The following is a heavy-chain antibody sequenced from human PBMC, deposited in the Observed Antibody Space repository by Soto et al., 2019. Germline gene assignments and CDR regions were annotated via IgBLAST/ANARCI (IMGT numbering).Heavy chain of an antibody. J-gene: IGHJ4*02. D-gene: IGHD2-2*01. CDR1: GYTFSDYG. V-gene: IGHV1-18*01. CDR2: INTFNGNT. CDR3: ARGFIPENY. Sequence: QVHLVQSEGEVKKPGASVKVSCKTSGYTFSDYGVSWVRQAPGQGLEWMGWINTFNGNTKYEQKFQGRVNLSIDPSTRTVFLELTILKFDDAAVYYCARGFIPENYWGQGTRVTVSS.